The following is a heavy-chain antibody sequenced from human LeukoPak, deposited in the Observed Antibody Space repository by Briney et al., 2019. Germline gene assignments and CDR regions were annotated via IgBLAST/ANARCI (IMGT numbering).Heavy chain of an antibody. J-gene: IGHJ4*02. Sequence: GESLKISCKASGYNFTNYWIGWVRQMPGKGLEWMGIIYPDDSDTRYSPSFQGQVTISADKPISTAYLQWSILKASDTAMYYCARHPGQVPDYWGQGTLVTVSS. CDR3: ARHPGQVPDY. CDR1: GYNFTNYW. V-gene: IGHV5-51*01. CDR2: IYPDDSDT.